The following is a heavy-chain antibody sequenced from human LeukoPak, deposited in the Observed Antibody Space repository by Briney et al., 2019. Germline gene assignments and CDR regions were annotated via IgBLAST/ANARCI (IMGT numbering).Heavy chain of an antibody. CDR1: GFSFSDYA. V-gene: IGHV3-23*01. J-gene: IGHJ4*02. CDR3: AKANWVSNADAVW. CDR2: IRGGET. Sequence: GGSLRLSCAASGFSFSDYAMSWVRQAPARGPEWVSSIRGGETFYADSVKGRFTLSRDDSRNTVYLQLNNLRVEDTAMYYCAKANWVSNADAVWWGQGTQVTVSS. D-gene: IGHD1-1*01.